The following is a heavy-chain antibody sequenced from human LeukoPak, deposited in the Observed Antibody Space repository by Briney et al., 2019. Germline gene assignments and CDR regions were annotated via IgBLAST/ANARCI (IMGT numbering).Heavy chain of an antibody. CDR3: ARDASGSYYGSGSYPLGYYYYGMDV. CDR1: GFTVSSNY. CDR2: IYSGGST. Sequence: GGSLRLSCAASGFTVSSNYMSWVRQAPGKGLEWVSVIYSGGSTYYADSVKGRFTISRDNSKNTLYLQMNSLRAEDTAVYYCARDASGSYYGSGSYPLGYYYYGMDVWGQGTTVTVSS. J-gene: IGHJ6*02. V-gene: IGHV3-66*01. D-gene: IGHD3-10*01.